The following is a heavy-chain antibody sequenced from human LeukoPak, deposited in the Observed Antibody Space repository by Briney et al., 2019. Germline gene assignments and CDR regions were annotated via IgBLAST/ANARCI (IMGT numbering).Heavy chain of an antibody. Sequence: GGSLRLSCAASGFTFSSYSMNWVRQAPGKGLEWVSYISSSSSYIYYADSVKGRFTISRDNAKNSLYLQMNSLRAEDTAVYYCARDSIEAAGTFDYWGQGTLVTVSS. D-gene: IGHD6-13*01. J-gene: IGHJ4*02. V-gene: IGHV3-21*01. CDR1: GFTFSSYS. CDR2: ISSSSSYI. CDR3: ARDSIEAAGTFDY.